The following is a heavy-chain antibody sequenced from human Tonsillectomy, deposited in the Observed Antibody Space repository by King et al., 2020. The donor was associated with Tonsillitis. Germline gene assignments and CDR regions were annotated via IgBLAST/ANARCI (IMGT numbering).Heavy chain of an antibody. CDR3: AKDTGAGYYDNGRGSFDI. Sequence: VQLVESGGGLVKPGGSLRLSCATSGFAFMNFDMNWVRQAPGEGLEWVSSISGNGKYMHYADSVKGRFTISRDNAEKSLYLQMNSLIAEDTAVYYCAKDTGAGYYDNGRGSFDIWGQGTMVTVSS. D-gene: IGHD3-22*01. J-gene: IGHJ3*02. V-gene: IGHV3-21*01. CDR1: GFAFMNFD. CDR2: ISGNGKYM.